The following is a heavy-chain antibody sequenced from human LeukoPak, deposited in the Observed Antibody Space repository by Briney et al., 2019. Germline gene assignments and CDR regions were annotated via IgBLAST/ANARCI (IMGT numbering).Heavy chain of an antibody. D-gene: IGHD3-16*01. CDR1: GGSFSGFY. Sequence: PSETLSLTCAVYGGSFSGFYWSWIRQPPGKGLEWIGSIYDSGSTYYNPSLKSRVTISVDTSKNQFSLKLNSVTAADTAVYYCARHYGPWGQGTLVTVSS. CDR3: ARHYGP. J-gene: IGHJ5*02. V-gene: IGHV4-34*01. CDR2: IYDSGST.